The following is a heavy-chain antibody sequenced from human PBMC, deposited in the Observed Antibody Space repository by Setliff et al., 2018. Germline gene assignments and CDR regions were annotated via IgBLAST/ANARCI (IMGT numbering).Heavy chain of an antibody. CDR1: GGSISNHY. CDR3: ARDWVVVAAIDY. D-gene: IGHD2-15*01. CDR2: IYDNGNT. J-gene: IGHJ4*02. Sequence: SETLSLTCSVSGGSISNHYWSWIRQPPGKGLEWIGYIYDNGNTNYNPSLKSRVTISVDTSKNQFSLKLSSVTAADTAVYYCARDWVVVAAIDYWGQGTLVTVSS. V-gene: IGHV4-59*11.